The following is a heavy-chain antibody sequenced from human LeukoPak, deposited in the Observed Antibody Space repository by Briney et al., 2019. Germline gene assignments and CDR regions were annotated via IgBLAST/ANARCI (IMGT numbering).Heavy chain of an antibody. J-gene: IGHJ4*02. Sequence: ASVKVSSKASGDTFTSYYMHWVRQTPVHGLEWMGIINPSGGSTSYAQKFQGRVTMNRDTSTSTVYMELSSLRSEDTAVYYCARDNFWSGYVHSPDYWGQGTLVTVSS. CDR2: INPSGGST. CDR3: ARDNFWSGYVHSPDY. CDR1: GDTFTSYY. D-gene: IGHD3-3*01. V-gene: IGHV1-46*01.